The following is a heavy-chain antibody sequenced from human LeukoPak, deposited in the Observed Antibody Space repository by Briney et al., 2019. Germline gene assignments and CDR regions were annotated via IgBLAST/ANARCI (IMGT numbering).Heavy chain of an antibody. V-gene: IGHV4-34*01. Sequence: SETLSLTCAVYGGSFSGYYWSWIRQPPGKGLEWIGEINHSGSTNYNPSLKSRVTISVDTSKNQLSLKLSSVTAADTAVYYCARGGGGVPATDYYYYYGMDVWGQGTTVTVSS. CDR3: ARGGGGVPATDYYYYYGMDV. D-gene: IGHD2-2*01. CDR2: INHSGST. J-gene: IGHJ6*02. CDR1: GGSFSGYY.